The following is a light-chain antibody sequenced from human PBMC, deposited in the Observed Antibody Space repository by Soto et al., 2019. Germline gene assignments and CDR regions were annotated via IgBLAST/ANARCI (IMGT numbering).Light chain of an antibody. CDR1: SSDVGSFNY. J-gene: IGLJ1*01. CDR3: VSYATSTTLYV. V-gene: IGLV2-14*01. Sequence: QSVLTQPASVSGSPGQSITISCTATSSDVGSFNYVSWYQHHPGKAPKLMIYEVTSRPSGVSNRFSGSKSGNTASLTISGLQAEDEADYYCVSYATSTTLYVFGSGIKVTVL. CDR2: EVT.